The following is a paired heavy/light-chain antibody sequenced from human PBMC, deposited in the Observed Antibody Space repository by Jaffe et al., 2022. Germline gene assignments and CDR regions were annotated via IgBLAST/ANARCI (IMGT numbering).Heavy chain of an antibody. Sequence: QITLKESGPTLVKPTQTLTLTCTFSGFSLSTSGVGMGWIRQPPGKALEWLALIYWNDAKRYSPSLKSRLTITKDTSKNQVVLTMTNMDPVDTATYYCVHMGASSTSLYNWFDPWGQGTLVTVSS. D-gene: IGHD2-2*01. CDR2: IYWNDAK. CDR3: VHMGASSTSLYNWFDP. V-gene: IGHV2-5*01. J-gene: IGHJ5*02. CDR1: GFSLSTSGVG.
Light chain of an antibody. CDR3: QQSYSTLWT. CDR1: QSISTY. Sequence: DIQMTQSPSSLSASVGDRVTITCRASQSISTYLNWYQQKPGKAPKVLIYAASSLQSGVPSRFSGSGSGTDFTLTISSLQPEDFATYFCQQSYSTLWTFGQGTKVEMK. J-gene: IGKJ1*01. CDR2: AAS. V-gene: IGKV1-39*01.